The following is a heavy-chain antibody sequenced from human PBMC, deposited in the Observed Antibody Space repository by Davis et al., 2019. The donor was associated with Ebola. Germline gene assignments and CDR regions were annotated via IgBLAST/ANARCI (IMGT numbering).Heavy chain of an antibody. V-gene: IGHV1-69*13. D-gene: IGHD4-17*01. J-gene: IGHJ4*02. CDR3: ARDHTILTTGFDY. CDR2: IIPIFGTA. Sequence: SVKVSCKASGYTFTSYDINWVRQAPGQGLEWMGGIIPIFGTANYAQKFQGRVTITADESTSTAYMELSSLRSEDTAVYYCARDHTILTTGFDYWGQGTLVTVSS. CDR1: GYTFTSYD.